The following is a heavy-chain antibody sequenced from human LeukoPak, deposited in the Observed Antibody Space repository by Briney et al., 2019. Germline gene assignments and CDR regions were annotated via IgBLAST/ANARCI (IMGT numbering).Heavy chain of an antibody. CDR3: ARAYDSGSLDAFDI. D-gene: IGHD3-10*01. J-gene: IGHJ3*02. Sequence: PSETLSLTCALYGPSFSGYYWSWIRQPPGKGLEWIGEINHIGSTNYNPSLKSRVTISVDTSKSQFALELSYVTAADTAVYYCARAYDSGSLDAFDIWGQGTRVTVSS. CDR1: GPSFSGYY. CDR2: INHIGST. V-gene: IGHV4-34*01.